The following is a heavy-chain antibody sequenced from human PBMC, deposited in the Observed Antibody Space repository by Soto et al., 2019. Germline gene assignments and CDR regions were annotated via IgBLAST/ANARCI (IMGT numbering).Heavy chain of an antibody. CDR1: GFTFSSYW. CDR3: ARENSGYDSSVDY. Sequence: GGSLRLSCAASGFTFSSYWMSWVRQAPGKGLEWVANIKQDGSEKYYVDSVKGRFTISRDNAKNSLYLQMNSLRAEDTAVYYCARENSGYDSSVDYWGQGTLVTVSS. D-gene: IGHD5-12*01. V-gene: IGHV3-7*01. J-gene: IGHJ4*02. CDR2: IKQDGSEK.